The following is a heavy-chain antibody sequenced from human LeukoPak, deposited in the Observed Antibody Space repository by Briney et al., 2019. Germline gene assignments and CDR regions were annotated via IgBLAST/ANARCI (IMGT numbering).Heavy chain of an antibody. D-gene: IGHD6-13*01. CDR3: ARHGYSSSWYDFSRYYFDY. CDR2: IYYSGST. J-gene: IGHJ4*02. CDR1: GGSISSYY. V-gene: IGHV4-59*01. Sequence: PSETLSLTRTVSGGSISSYYWSWIRQPPGKGLEWIGYIYYSGSTNYSPSLKSRVTISVDTSKNQFSLKLSSVTAADTAVYYCARHGYSSSWYDFSRYYFDYWGQGTLVTVSS.